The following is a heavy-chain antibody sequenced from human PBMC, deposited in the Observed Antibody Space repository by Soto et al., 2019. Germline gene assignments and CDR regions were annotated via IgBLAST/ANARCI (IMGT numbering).Heavy chain of an antibody. CDR3: ARRSGYYPRFNNWFDP. CDR2: INPIFGTA. J-gene: IGHJ5*02. Sequence: QVQLVQSGAEVKNPGSSVKVSCKASAGTFSSYAISWVRQAHGQGLEWMGGINPIFGTANYAQKFQGRVTIYADEYPSTAYMELGSRRTEDTAVYYCARRSGYYPRFNNWFDPWGHGTLVTVSS. CDR1: AGTFSSYA. V-gene: IGHV1-69*01. D-gene: IGHD3-22*01.